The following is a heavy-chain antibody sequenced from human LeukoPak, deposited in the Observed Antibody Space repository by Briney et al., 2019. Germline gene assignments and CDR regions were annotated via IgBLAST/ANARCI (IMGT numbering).Heavy chain of an antibody. J-gene: IGHJ4*02. CDR2: MFYRGST. V-gene: IGHV4-39*01. CDR3: VRQGGWGGAASLIEF. CDR1: VVSVSTSSHY. D-gene: IGHD2-15*01. Sequence: SQTLSLTSTVSVVSVSTSSHYWAWIRQPPGKGLERIASMFYRGSTNYNATLRSRVTLSVDTSMNQFSLKLSSVTASDTATFYCVRQGGWGGAASLIEFWGQGTLVTVSS.